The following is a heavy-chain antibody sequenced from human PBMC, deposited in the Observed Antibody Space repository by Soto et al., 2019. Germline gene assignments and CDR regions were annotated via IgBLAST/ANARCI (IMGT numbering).Heavy chain of an antibody. D-gene: IGHD5-12*01. Sequence: SVKVSCKASGGTFSHSTVAWVRQAPGHRPEWMGMVIPMFGSTNSAQKFRDRVTFSADTYTNTAYMELSSLRSEDTAVYYCATPSGLLGQYSALPDNWGQGTLVTVSS. CDR2: VIPMFGST. V-gene: IGHV1-69*08. CDR3: ATPSGLLGQYSALPDN. J-gene: IGHJ4*02. CDR1: GGTFSHST.